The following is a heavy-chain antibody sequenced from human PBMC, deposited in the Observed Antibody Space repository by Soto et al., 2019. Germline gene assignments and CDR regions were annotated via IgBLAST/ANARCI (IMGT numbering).Heavy chain of an antibody. J-gene: IGHJ4*02. V-gene: IGHV3-64*01. CDR3: ARAYYYDSSGYYYDY. CDR2: ISSNGGST. Sequence: GGSLRLSCAASGFTFSSYAMHWVRQAPGKGLEYVSAISSNGGSTYYANSVKGRFTISRDNSKNTLYLQMGSLRAEDMAVYYCARAYYYDSSGYYYDYWGQGTLVT. D-gene: IGHD3-22*01. CDR1: GFTFSSYA.